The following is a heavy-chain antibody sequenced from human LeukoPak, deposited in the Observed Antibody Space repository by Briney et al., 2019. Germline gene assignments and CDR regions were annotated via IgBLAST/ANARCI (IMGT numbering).Heavy chain of an antibody. J-gene: IGHJ4*02. V-gene: IGHV3-49*04. CDR2: ISSKPYGGTT. CDR3: TRALYSSSWNYFFYY. Sequence: PGGSLRLSCTASGFTFRDYDMSWVRQAPGKGLEWVGFISSKPYGGTTEYAASVQGRFTISRDDSKSIAYVQMNSLKTEDTAVYYSTRALYSSSWNYFFYYWGQGTLVTVSS. CDR1: GFTFRDYD. D-gene: IGHD6-13*01.